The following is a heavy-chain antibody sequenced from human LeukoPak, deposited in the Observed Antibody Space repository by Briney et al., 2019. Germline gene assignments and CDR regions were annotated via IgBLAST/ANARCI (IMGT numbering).Heavy chain of an antibody. V-gene: IGHV1-2*02. Sequence: ASLKVSCTASVYTFTPYYMHWVRQAPGQGLEWMGWINPTSGCTHCTQKFQGRVTMTRDTSISTAYMELSRLRSDDTAVYYCARASRGVVRGVYFDYWGQGTLVTV. CDR1: VYTFTPYY. CDR2: INPTSGCT. CDR3: ARASRGVVRGVYFDY. D-gene: IGHD3-10*01. J-gene: IGHJ4*02.